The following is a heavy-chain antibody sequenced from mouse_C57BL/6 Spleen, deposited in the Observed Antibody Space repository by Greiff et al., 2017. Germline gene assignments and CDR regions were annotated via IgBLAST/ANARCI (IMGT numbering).Heavy chain of an antibody. J-gene: IGHJ4*01. D-gene: IGHD1-1*01. CDR1: GFSLTSYG. V-gene: IGHV2-2*01. Sequence: VKLMESGPGLVQPSQSLSITCTVSGFSLTSYGVHWVRQSPGKGLEWLGVIWSGGSTDYNAAFISRLSISKDNSKSQVFFKMNSLQADDTAIYYCARNTLYYYGRCYAMDYWGQGTSVTVSS. CDR2: IWSGGST. CDR3: ARNTLYYYGRCYAMDY.